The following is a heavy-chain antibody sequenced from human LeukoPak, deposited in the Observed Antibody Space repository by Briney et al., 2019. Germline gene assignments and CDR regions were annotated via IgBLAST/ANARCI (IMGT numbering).Heavy chain of an antibody. CDR3: ARAGGDKYSSSWFSFDY. CDR2: IYTSGST. V-gene: IGHV4-4*07. CDR1: GGSISSYY. Sequence: SETLSLTCTVSGGSISSYYWSWIRQPAGKGLEWIGRIYTSGSTNYNPSLKSRVTMSVDTSKNQFSLKLSSVTAADTAVYYCARAGGDKYSSSWFSFDYWGQGTLVTVSS. J-gene: IGHJ4*02. D-gene: IGHD6-13*01.